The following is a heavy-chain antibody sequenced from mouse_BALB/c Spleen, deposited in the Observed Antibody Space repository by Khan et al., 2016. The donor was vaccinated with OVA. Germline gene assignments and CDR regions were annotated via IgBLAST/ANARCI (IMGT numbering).Heavy chain of an antibody. V-gene: IGHV5-17*02. CDR2: ISSGSSSI. D-gene: IGHD2-12*01. J-gene: IGHJ2*01. Sequence: EVELVESRGGLVQPGGSRKLSCAASGFTFSSFGMHWVCQAPEKGLEWVAYISSGSSSIYYADTVKGRFTISRDNPKNTRFLQMTSLRSEDTAMYYCARPRASYLYLDQWGQGTALTVAS. CDR1: GFTFSSFG. CDR3: ARPRASYLYLDQ.